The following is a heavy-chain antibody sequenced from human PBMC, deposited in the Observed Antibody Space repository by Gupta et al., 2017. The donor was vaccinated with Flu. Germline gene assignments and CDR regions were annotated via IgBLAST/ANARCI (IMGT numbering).Heavy chain of an antibody. Sequence: QVQLQSSGPGLVKPSATLSLTCTVTGRSLSSYYWSWIRQPPGKGLEWIGYIYYSGSTNYNPSLKSRVNISVDTSKNQFSLKLSSVTAADTAVYYCARHFGYSYGKHDAFDIWGRGTMVTVSS. CDR2: IYYSGST. CDR3: ARHFGYSYGKHDAFDI. D-gene: IGHD5-18*01. V-gene: IGHV4-59*08. CDR1: GRSLSSYY. J-gene: IGHJ3*02.